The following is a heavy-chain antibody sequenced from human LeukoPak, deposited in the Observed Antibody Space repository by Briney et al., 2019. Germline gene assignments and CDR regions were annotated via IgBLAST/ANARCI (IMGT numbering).Heavy chain of an antibody. J-gene: IGHJ4*02. CDR2: IYSGGTT. CDR3: ARVDTVMAYYFDL. V-gene: IGHV3-53*04. CDR1: RFTFSSHS. Sequence: GGSLRLSCAASRFTFSSHSMNWVRQAPGKGLEWVSTIYSGGTTYYADSVMGRFTISRHNSRNTLYLQMNSLRAEDTAVCYCARVDTVMAYYFDLWGQGTLVTVSS. D-gene: IGHD5-18*01.